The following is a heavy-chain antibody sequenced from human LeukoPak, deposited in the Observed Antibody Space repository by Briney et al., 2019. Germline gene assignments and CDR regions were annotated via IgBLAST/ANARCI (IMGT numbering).Heavy chain of an antibody. CDR1: GRSISSSSYY. CDR3: ARVGQQWPHYYFDY. J-gene: IGHJ4*02. CDR2: IYYGGST. Sequence: SETLSLTCTVAGRSISSSSYYWSWIRQPPGKGLEWFGDIYYGGSTNYSPSLKSRVTISVDTSKNQFSLKLSSMTAADTAVYYCARVGQQWPHYYFDYWGQGTLVTVSS. V-gene: IGHV4-61*05. D-gene: IGHD6-19*01.